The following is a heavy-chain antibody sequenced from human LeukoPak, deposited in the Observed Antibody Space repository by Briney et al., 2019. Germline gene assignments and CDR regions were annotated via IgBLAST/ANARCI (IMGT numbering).Heavy chain of an antibody. CDR3: ASSIAARREGY. CDR2: ISGSGDNT. CDR1: GFTFSSYA. Sequence: PGGSLRLSCAASGFTFSSYAMSWVRQAPGKGLEWVSTISGSGDNTYYADSVKGRFTISRDNSKNTLCLQMNSLRAEDTAVYYCASSIAARREGYWGQGTLVTVSS. D-gene: IGHD6-6*01. V-gene: IGHV3-23*01. J-gene: IGHJ4*02.